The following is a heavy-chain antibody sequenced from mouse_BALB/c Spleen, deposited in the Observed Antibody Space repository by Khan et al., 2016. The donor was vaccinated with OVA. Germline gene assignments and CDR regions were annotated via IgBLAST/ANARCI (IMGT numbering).Heavy chain of an antibody. D-gene: IGHD1-2*01. CDR2: IHPSDSET. J-gene: IGHJ1*01. CDR3: ARGNTASYWYFGV. Sequence: QVQLKQSGAELVRPGVSVKLSCKASGYSLTSYWMNWVKQRPGQGLEWIGMIHPSDSETTLNQKFKDKATLTVDKSSSTAYMQLSSPTYEDSAVYYCARGNTASYWYFGVWGAGTTVTASS. V-gene: IGHV1-61*01. CDR1: GYSLTSYW.